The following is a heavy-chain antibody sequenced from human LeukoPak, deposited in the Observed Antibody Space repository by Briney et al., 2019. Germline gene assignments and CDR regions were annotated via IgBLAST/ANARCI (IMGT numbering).Heavy chain of an antibody. V-gene: IGHV3-20*04. CDR1: GFTFDDYG. CDR3: AREVPSGSSYYFDY. J-gene: IGHJ4*02. D-gene: IGHD1-26*01. Sequence: PGGSLRLSCAASGFTFDDYGMSWVRHAPGKGLEWVSGINWNGGSTGYADSVKGRFTISRDNSKNTLYLQMNSLRAEDTAVYYCAREVPSGSSYYFDYWGQGTLVTVSS. CDR2: INWNGGST.